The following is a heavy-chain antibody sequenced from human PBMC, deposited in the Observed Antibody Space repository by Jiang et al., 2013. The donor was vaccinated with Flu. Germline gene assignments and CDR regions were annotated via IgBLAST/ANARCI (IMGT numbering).Heavy chain of an antibody. Sequence: LIYWNDDKRYSPSLKSRLTITKDTSKNQVVLTMTNMDPVDTATYFCAHMAGYFDYWGQGTLVTVSS. CDR2: IYWNDDK. CDR3: AHMAGYFDY. J-gene: IGHJ4*02. V-gene: IGHV2-5*01.